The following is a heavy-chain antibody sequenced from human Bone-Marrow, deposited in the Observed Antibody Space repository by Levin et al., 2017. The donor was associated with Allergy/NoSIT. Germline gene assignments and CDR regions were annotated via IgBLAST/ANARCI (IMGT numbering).Heavy chain of an antibody. D-gene: IGHD3-10*01. Sequence: LSLTCAASGFPFSSYGLHWVRPAPGKGLEWVAGIWYRGSKEYYADSVKGRFTISRDNSKNTLNLQMSSLRGEDTAVYYCTRRGWFGELDDGFDIWGQGTMVTVS. CDR3: TRRGWFGELDDGFDI. CDR1: GFPFSSYG. CDR2: IWYRGSKE. V-gene: IGHV3-33*01. J-gene: IGHJ3*02.